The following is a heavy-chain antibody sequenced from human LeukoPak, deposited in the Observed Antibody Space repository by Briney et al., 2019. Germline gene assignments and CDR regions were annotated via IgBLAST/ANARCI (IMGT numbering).Heavy chain of an antibody. V-gene: IGHV7-4-1*02. CDR2: INPNTRNP. CDR1: GYTFTSYA. Sequence: ASVKVSCKASGYTFTSYAMNWVRQAPGQGLEWMGWINPNTRNPTYAQGFTGRFVFSLDTSVSTAYLQISSLKAEDTAVYYCGRAYQPLGGLSFPDQWGQGTLVTVSS. D-gene: IGHD3-16*02. CDR3: GRAYQPLGGLSFPDQ. J-gene: IGHJ5*02.